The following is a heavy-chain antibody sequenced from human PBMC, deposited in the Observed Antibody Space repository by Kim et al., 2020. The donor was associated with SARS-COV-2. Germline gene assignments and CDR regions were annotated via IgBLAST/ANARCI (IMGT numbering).Heavy chain of an antibody. CDR2: IYYSGST. CDR3: ARGRGDIVVVVAATPPSFDY. J-gene: IGHJ4*02. D-gene: IGHD2-15*01. Sequence: SETLSLTCTVSGGSVSSGSYYWSWIRQPPGKGLEWIGYIYYSGSTNYNPSLKSRVTISVATSKNQFSLKLSSVTAADTAVYYCARGRGDIVVVVAATPPSFDYWGQGTLVTVSS. V-gene: IGHV4-61*01. CDR1: GGSVSSGSYY.